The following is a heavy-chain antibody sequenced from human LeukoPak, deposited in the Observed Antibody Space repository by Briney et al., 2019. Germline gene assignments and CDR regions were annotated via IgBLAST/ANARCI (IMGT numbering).Heavy chain of an antibody. V-gene: IGHV1-2*02. Sequence: ASVKVSCKASGYTFTGYYMHWVRQAPGQGLEWMGWINPNSGGTNYAQKFQGRVTMTRDTSISTAYMELSRLRSDDTAVYYCARGLTGYSSGWYDDYWGQGTLVTVSS. CDR3: ARGLTGYSSGWYDDY. CDR2: INPNSGGT. CDR1: GYTFTGYY. D-gene: IGHD6-19*01. J-gene: IGHJ4*02.